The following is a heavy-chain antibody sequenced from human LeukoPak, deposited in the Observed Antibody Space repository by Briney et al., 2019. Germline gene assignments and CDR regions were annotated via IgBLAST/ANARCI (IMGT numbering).Heavy chain of an antibody. Sequence: GGSLRLSCVASGFSFSGYEMTWVRQAPGRGLEWVSHISNSGGTIYYADSVKRRFTISRDNAKNSLYLQMNSLRAEDTATYYCARGKSMVVIGCFDSWGQGTLVTVSS. J-gene: IGHJ4*02. D-gene: IGHD2-21*01. V-gene: IGHV3-48*03. CDR2: ISNSGGTI. CDR3: ARGKSMVVIGCFDS. CDR1: GFSFSGYE.